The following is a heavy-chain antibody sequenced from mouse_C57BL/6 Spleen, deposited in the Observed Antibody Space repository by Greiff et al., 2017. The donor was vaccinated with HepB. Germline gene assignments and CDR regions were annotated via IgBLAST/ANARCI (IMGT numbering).Heavy chain of an antibody. CDR3: ARNGSPYYYAMDY. CDR2: ISYSGST. Sequence: EVQLQESGPGMVKPSQSLSLTCTVTGYSITSGYDWHWIRHFPGNKLEWMGYISYSGSTNYNPSLKSRISITHDTSKNHFFLKLNSVTTEDTATYYCARNGSPYYYAMDYWGQGTSVTVSS. J-gene: IGHJ4*01. V-gene: IGHV3-1*01. CDR1: GYSITSGYD. D-gene: IGHD1-1*01.